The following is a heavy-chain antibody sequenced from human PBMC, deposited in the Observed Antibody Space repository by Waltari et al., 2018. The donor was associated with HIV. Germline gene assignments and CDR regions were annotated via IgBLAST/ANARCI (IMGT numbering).Heavy chain of an antibody. CDR1: GFTSCTYA. CDR2: ISYDGSNK. CDR3: ARGGGYSSSYYFDY. V-gene: IGHV3-30-3*01. D-gene: IGHD5-12*01. J-gene: IGHJ4*02. Sequence: QVQLAEAGGGGAQPGRSLRLPCAASGFTSCTYAMHWVRQAPGKGLEWVAVISYDGSNKYYADSVKGRFTISRDNSKNTLYLQMNSLRAEDTAVYYCARGGGYSSSYYFDYWGQGTLVTVSS.